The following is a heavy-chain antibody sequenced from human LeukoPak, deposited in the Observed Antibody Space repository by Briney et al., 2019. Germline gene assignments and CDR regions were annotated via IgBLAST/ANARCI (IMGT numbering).Heavy chain of an antibody. D-gene: IGHD2-15*01. J-gene: IGHJ6*02. CDR2: ISWNSGSI. Sequence: HPGGSLRLSCAASGFTFDDYAMHWVRQAPGKGLEWVSGISWNSGSIGYADSVKGRFTISRDNAKNSLYLQMNSLRAEDTAVYYCASQDCSGGSCYYYYGMDVWGQGTTVTVSS. V-gene: IGHV3-9*01. CDR3: ASQDCSGGSCYYYYGMDV. CDR1: GFTFDDYA.